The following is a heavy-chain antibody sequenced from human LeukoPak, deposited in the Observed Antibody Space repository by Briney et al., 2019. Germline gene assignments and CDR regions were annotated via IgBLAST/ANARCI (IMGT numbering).Heavy chain of an antibody. D-gene: IGHD2-2*01. Sequence: SETLSLTCAVYGGSFSGYYWSWIRQAPGKGLEWIGEINHSGSTNYNPSLKSRVTISVDTSKNQFSLKLSSVTAADTAVYYCARGYCSSTSCPDYWGQGTLVTVSS. V-gene: IGHV4-34*01. CDR1: GGSFSGYY. J-gene: IGHJ4*02. CDR2: INHSGST. CDR3: ARGYCSSTSCPDY.